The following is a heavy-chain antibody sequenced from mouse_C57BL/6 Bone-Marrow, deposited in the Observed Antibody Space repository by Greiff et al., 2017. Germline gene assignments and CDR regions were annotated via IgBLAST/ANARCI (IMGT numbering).Heavy chain of an antibody. V-gene: IGHV1-69*01. CDR3: ARETAQVYFDY. J-gene: IGHJ2*01. CDR1: GYTFTSYW. Sequence: QVQLKQPGAEPVMPGASVKLSCKASGYTFTSYWMHWVKQRPGQGLEWIGEIDPSDSYTNYNQKFKGKATLTVDKSSSTAYMQLSSLTSEDSAVYYCARETAQVYFDYWGQGTTLTVSS. CDR2: IDPSDSYT. D-gene: IGHD3-2*02.